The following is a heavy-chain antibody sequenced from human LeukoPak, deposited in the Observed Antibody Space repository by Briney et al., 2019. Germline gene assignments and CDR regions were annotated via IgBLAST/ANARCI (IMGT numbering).Heavy chain of an antibody. CDR3: TTSLLGQGYYYHGLDV. J-gene: IGHJ6*02. CDR1: GFTFSNAW. V-gene: IGHV3-15*07. D-gene: IGHD3-22*01. Sequence: GGSLRLSCAASGFTFSNAWMNWVRQAPGKGLEWVGHIKNKRDGGTTDYAAPVKGRFTISRNDSDTALYLQMNSLKAEDAAVYFCTTSLLGQGYYYHGLDVWDQGTTVTVSS. CDR2: IKNKRDGGTT.